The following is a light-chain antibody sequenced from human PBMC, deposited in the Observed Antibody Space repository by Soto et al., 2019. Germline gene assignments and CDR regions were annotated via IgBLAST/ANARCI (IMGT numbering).Light chain of an antibody. J-gene: IGLJ2*01. CDR3: QVWDSGSDHVI. Sequence: SYELTQPPSVSVAPGNTARITCGGNNIGGYSVHWYQQKPGQAPVLVIYYESDRPSGIPERFSGSNSGNMATLTISRVEAGDEADYHCQVWDSGSDHVIFGGGTKLTVL. V-gene: IGLV3-21*04. CDR2: YES. CDR1: NIGGYS.